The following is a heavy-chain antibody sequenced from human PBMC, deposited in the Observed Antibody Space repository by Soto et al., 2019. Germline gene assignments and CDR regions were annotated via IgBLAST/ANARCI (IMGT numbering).Heavy chain of an antibody. V-gene: IGHV1-18*01. J-gene: IGHJ6*03. CDR3: ARGGERVTTFYYYYYMDV. D-gene: IGHD4-17*01. Sequence: ASVKVSCKASGYTFTSYGISWVRQAPGQGLEWMGWISAYNGNTNYAQKLQGRVTMTTDTSTSTAYMELRSLRSDDTAVYYFARGGERVTTFYYYYYMDVWGKGTTVTVSS. CDR1: GYTFTSYG. CDR2: ISAYNGNT.